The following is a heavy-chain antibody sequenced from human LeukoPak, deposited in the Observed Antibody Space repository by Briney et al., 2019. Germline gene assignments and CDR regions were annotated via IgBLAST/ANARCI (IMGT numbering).Heavy chain of an antibody. D-gene: IGHD2-15*01. Sequence: GGSLRLSCAASGFTFSSYAMSWVRQAPEKGLEWVSAISGSGGGTYYADSVKGRFTISRDNSKNTLYLQMNSLRAEDTAVYYCAKVEYCSGGSCYFFDYWGQGTLVTVSS. CDR1: GFTFSSYA. CDR2: ISGSGGGT. J-gene: IGHJ4*02. CDR3: AKVEYCSGGSCYFFDY. V-gene: IGHV3-23*01.